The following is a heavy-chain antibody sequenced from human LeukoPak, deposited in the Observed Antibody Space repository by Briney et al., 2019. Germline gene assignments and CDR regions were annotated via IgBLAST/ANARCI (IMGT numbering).Heavy chain of an antibody. CDR1: GYTFTSYG. Sequence: ASVKVSCKASGYTFTSYGISWVRQAPGQGLEWMGWISAYNGNTNYAQKLQGRVTMTTDTSISTAYMELSGLRSDDTAVYYCATISSSYYYFDYWGQGTLVTVSS. V-gene: IGHV1-18*01. D-gene: IGHD2-2*01. CDR2: ISAYNGNT. J-gene: IGHJ4*02. CDR3: ATISSSYYYFDY.